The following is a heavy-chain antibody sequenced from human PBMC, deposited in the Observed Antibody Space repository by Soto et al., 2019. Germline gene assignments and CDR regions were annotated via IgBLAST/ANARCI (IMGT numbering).Heavy chain of an antibody. Sequence: GGSLRLSCAASGFTFSSYAMSWVRQAPGKGLEWVSAISGSGGSTYYADSVKGRFTISRDNSKNTLYLQMNSLRAEDTAVYYCAKDQITYSSKLNYSDYWGQGTLVTVSS. CDR3: AKDQITYSSKLNYSDY. V-gene: IGHV3-23*01. D-gene: IGHD3-16*01. J-gene: IGHJ4*02. CDR2: ISGSGGST. CDR1: GFTFSSYA.